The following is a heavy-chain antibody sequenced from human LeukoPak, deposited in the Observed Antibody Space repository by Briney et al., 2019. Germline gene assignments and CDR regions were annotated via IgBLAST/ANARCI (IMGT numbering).Heavy chain of an antibody. D-gene: IGHD2-21*02. CDR1: GGSISSSSYY. CDR2: IYYSGST. J-gene: IGHJ4*02. Sequence: SETLSLTCTVSGGSISSSSYYWGWIRQPPGKGLEWIGSIYYSGSTYYNPSLKSRVTISVDTSKDQFSLKLSSVTAADTAVYYCARQRYCGGDCYSPPRDYWGQGTLVTVSS. V-gene: IGHV4-39*01. CDR3: ARQRYCGGDCYSPPRDY.